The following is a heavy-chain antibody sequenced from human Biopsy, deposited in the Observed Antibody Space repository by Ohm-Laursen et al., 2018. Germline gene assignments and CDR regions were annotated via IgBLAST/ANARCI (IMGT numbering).Heavy chain of an antibody. Sequence: SLRLSCTASGFTFTNYGMQWVRQAPGKGLEWLAVLAYDGSNKYYAESVKGRFTISRDRSRDTVHLQMNSLRYEDTALYYCAKDGGKWLGGAFDIWGHGTMVSVSS. CDR3: AKDGGKWLGGAFDI. V-gene: IGHV3-30*18. CDR1: GFTFTNYG. CDR2: LAYDGSNK. J-gene: IGHJ3*02. D-gene: IGHD3-10*01.